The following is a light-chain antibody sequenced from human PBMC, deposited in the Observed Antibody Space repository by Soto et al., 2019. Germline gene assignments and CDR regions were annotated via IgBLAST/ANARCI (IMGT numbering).Light chain of an antibody. J-gene: IGLJ1*01. CDR2: GNN. CDR1: GSNIGAGYD. CDR3: SSYAGSNKWV. V-gene: IGLV1-40*01. Sequence: QLVLTQPPSVSGAPGQRVTISCTGSGSNIGAGYDVHWYQQLPGTAPKLLIYGNNNRPSGIPDRFSGSKSGTSASLAITGLQAGDEADYYCSSYAGSNKWVFGTGTKVTVL.